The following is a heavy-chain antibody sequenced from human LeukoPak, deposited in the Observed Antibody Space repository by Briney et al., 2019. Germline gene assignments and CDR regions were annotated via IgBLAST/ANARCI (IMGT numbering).Heavy chain of an antibody. D-gene: IGHD5-24*01. CDR3: ARDSKWLQLGDDY. V-gene: IGHV4-59*12. CDR1: GGSISSYY. CDR2: IYYSGST. Sequence: PSETLSLTCTVSGGSISSYYWSWIRQPPGKGLEWIGYIYYSGSTYYNPSLKSRVTISVDTSKNQFSLKLSSVTAADTAVYYCARDSKWLQLGDDYWGQGTLVTVSS. J-gene: IGHJ4*02.